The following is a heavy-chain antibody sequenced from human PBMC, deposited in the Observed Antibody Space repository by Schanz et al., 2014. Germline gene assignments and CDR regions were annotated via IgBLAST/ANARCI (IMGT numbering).Heavy chain of an antibody. J-gene: IGHJ4*02. CDR3: AKQIHYDILTVTRN. CDR1: GFTFSSYG. CDR2: IGYLGDT. D-gene: IGHD3-9*01. V-gene: IGHV3-13*01. Sequence: VQLVESGGGVVQPGRSLRLSCAASGFTFSSYGMHWVRQGTGKGLEWVSTIGYLGDTYYPDSVKGRFTVSRDNSENTLYLQMNSLSADDTAVFYCAKQIHYDILTVTRNWGQGTLVTVSS.